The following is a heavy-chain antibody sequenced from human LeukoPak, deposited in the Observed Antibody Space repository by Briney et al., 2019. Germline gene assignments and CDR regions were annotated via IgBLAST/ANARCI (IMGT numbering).Heavy chain of an antibody. V-gene: IGHV1-46*01. J-gene: IGHJ4*02. CDR2: INPSGGST. CDR3: ARSVLLWFGELEHIDY. CDR1: GYTFTSYY. Sequence: ASVKVSCKASGYTFTSYYMHWVRQAPGQGLEWMGIINPSGGSTSYAQKFQGRVTMTRDTPTSTVYMELSSLRSEDTPVYYCARSVLLWFGELEHIDYWCQGSLVTVSS. D-gene: IGHD3-10*01.